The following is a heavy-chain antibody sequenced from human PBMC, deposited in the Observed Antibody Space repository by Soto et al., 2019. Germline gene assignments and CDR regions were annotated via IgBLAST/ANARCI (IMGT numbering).Heavy chain of an antibody. CDR2: IYTSGST. D-gene: IGHD3-10*01. J-gene: IGHJ4*02. Sequence: PSETLSLACTVSGGSISSYYWSWIRQPAGKGLWWIGRIYTSGSTNYNPSLKSRVTMSGDTSKNQFSLKLSSVTAADTAVYSCARDHNSGAGSFDYVGQGTLVTVS. CDR1: GGSISSYY. CDR3: ARDHNSGAGSFDY. V-gene: IGHV4-4*07.